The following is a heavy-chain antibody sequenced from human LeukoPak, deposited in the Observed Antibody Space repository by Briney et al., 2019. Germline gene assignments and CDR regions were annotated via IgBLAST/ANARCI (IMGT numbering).Heavy chain of an antibody. V-gene: IGHV3-30*18. CDR3: AKDGRDGYNYPSYYFDY. CDR1: GFTFSSYG. D-gene: IGHD5-12*01. Sequence: PGGSLRLSCAASGFTFSSYGMHWVRQAPGKGLEWVAVISYDGSNKYYADSVKGRFTISRDNSKNTLYLQVNSLRAEDTAVYYCAKDGRDGYNYPSYYFDYWGQGTLVTVSS. CDR2: ISYDGSNK. J-gene: IGHJ4*02.